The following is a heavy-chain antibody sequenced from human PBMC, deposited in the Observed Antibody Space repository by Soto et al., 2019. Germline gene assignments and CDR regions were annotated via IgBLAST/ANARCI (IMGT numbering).Heavy chain of an antibody. CDR1: GGSVSSGSYY. J-gene: IGHJ3*02. CDR3: ARSGYSSDWYPDDAFDI. V-gene: IGHV4-61*01. CDR2: IYYSGST. D-gene: IGHD6-19*01. Sequence: PSETLSLTCTVSGGSVSSGSYYWSRIRQPPGKGLEWIGYIYYSGSTNYNPSLKSRVTISVDTSKNQFSLKLSSVTAADTAVYYCARSGYSSDWYPDDAFDIWGQGTMVTVSS.